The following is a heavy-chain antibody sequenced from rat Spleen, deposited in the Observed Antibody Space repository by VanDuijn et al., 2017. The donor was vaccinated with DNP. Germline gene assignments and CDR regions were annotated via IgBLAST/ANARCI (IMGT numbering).Heavy chain of an antibody. Sequence: EVQLVESGGGLVQPGRSLKLSCAASGFTFSNYYMAWVRQAPTKGLEWVASITNSGGGTYYRNSVKGRFTISRDNAKSTLYLQMDSLRSEDTATYYCARSVYYYSSYIPFDHWGQGIMVTVSS. J-gene: IGHJ2*01. CDR2: ITNSGGGT. CDR3: ARSVYYYSSYIPFDH. CDR1: GFTFSNYY. D-gene: IGHD1-2*01. V-gene: IGHV5-25*01.